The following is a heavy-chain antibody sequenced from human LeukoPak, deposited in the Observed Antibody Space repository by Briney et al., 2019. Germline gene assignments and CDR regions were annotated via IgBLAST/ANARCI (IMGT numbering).Heavy chain of an antibody. J-gene: IGHJ3*02. D-gene: IGHD3-22*01. CDR2: ISGSDDSR. CDR1: GFIFRNYA. V-gene: IGHV3-23*01. CDR3: ARVGSSGYGDAFDI. Sequence: GGSLRLSCAASGFIFRNYALSWVRQAPGEGLEWASGISGSDDSRYYADSVKGRFTISRHNSKNTLYLQMNSLRAEDTAVYYCARVGSSGYGDAFDIWGQGTMVTVSS.